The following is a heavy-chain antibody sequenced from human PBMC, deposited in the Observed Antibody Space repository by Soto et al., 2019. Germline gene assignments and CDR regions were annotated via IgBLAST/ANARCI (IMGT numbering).Heavy chain of an antibody. D-gene: IGHD6-13*01. V-gene: IGHV1-58*01. CDR3: AAETGYSSSWYSNYYYGMDV. J-gene: IGHJ6*02. CDR1: GFTFTSSA. Sequence: GASVKVSCKASGFTFTSSAVQWVRQARGQRLEWIGWIVVGSGNTNYAQKLQERVTITRDMSTSTAYMELSSLRSEDTAVYYCAAETGYSSSWYSNYYYGMDVWGQGTTVTVSS. CDR2: IVVGSGNT.